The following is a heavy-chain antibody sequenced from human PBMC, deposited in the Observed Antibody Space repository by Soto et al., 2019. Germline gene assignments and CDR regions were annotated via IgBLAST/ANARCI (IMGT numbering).Heavy chain of an antibody. V-gene: IGHV3-23*01. Sequence: LXLSCAASGLTFSSYAMSWVRQAPGKGLEWVSAISGSGGSTYYADSVKGRFTISRDNSKNTLYLQMNSLRAEDTAVYYCAKDSSRWYISDAFDIWGQGTMVTGSS. CDR1: GLTFSSYA. D-gene: IGHD6-13*01. CDR2: ISGSGGST. J-gene: IGHJ3*02. CDR3: AKDSSRWYISDAFDI.